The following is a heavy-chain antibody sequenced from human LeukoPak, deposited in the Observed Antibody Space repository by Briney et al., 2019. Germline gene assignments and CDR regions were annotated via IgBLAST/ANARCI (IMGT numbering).Heavy chain of an antibody. CDR3: ASTRSVGDAFDI. J-gene: IGHJ3*02. CDR2: IIPILGIA. V-gene: IGHV1-69*04. Sequence: GASVKVSCTASGGTFSSYAISWVRQSPGQGLEWMGRIIPILGIANYAQKFRGRVTITAGKSTSTAYMELSSLRSEDTAVYYCASTRSVGDAFDIWGQGTMVTVSS. D-gene: IGHD4-23*01. CDR1: GGTFSSYA.